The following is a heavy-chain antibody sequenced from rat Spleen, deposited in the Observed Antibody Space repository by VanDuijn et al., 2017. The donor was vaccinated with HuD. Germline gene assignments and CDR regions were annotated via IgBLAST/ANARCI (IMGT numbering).Heavy chain of an antibody. Sequence: EVQLVESGGGLVQPGRSLKLSCAASGFTFSNYDMAWVRQAPTKGLEWVASISTGCGNTYYRDSVKGRFTISRDNAKSTLYLQMDSLRSEDTATYYCARHYGGYSEYVMDAWGQGASVTVSS. CDR3: ARHYGGYSEYVMDA. CDR1: GFTFSNYD. CDR2: ISTGCGNT. J-gene: IGHJ4*01. V-gene: IGHV5-25*01. D-gene: IGHD1-11*01.